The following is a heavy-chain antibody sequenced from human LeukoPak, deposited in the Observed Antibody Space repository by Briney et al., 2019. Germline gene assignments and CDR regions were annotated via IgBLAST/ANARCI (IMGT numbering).Heavy chain of an antibody. D-gene: IGHD5-18*01. CDR3: AKWVYSYGYFDY. CDR2: ISGSGGST. Sequence: GGSLRLSCAASGFTFSSYAMSWVRQAPGEGLEWVSAISGSGGSTYYADSVKGRFTISRDNSKNTLYLQMNSLRAEDTAVYYCAKWVYSYGYFDYWGQGTLVTVSS. CDR1: GFTFSSYA. V-gene: IGHV3-23*01. J-gene: IGHJ4*02.